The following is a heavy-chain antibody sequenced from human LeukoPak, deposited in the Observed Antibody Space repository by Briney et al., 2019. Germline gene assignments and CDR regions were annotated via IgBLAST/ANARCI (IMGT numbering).Heavy chain of an antibody. V-gene: IGHV1-2*02. CDR2: INPNSGGT. CDR3: ARTDRTKITVIVDY. D-gene: IGHD3-22*01. CDR1: GYTFTGYY. J-gene: IGHJ4*02. Sequence: ASVKVSCKASGYTFTGYYMHWVRQAPGQGLEWMGWINPNSGGTNYAQKFQGRVTMTRDTSISTAYMELSRLRSDDTAVYYCARTDRTKITVIVDYWGQGTLVTVSS.